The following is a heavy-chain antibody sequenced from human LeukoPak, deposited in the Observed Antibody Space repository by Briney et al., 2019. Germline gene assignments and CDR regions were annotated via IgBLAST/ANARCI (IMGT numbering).Heavy chain of an antibody. CDR2: INPDSGGT. Sequence: ASVKVSCKAFGYTFTGYYMHWVRQAPGQGLEWMGRINPDSGGTNYAQNFQGRVTMTRDTSINTAYMELTRLTSDDTAVYYCARPYSSGRSENWFGPWGQGTLVTVSS. CDR3: ARPYSSGRSENWFGP. CDR1: GYTFTGYY. D-gene: IGHD6-19*01. V-gene: IGHV1-2*06. J-gene: IGHJ5*02.